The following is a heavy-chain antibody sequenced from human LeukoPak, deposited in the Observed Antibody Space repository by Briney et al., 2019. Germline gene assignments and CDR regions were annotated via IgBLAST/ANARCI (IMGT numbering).Heavy chain of an antibody. D-gene: IGHD2-15*01. Sequence: GGSLRLSCAASGFTFGSYSMNWVRQAPGKGLEWLSYINSGSNSINYADSVKGRFIISRDNAKNSLYLQMNSLRAEDTALYYCARESPYGTWSLDYWGQRALVTVSS. V-gene: IGHV3-48*01. CDR2: INSGSNSI. J-gene: IGHJ4*02. CDR3: ARESPYGTWSLDY. CDR1: GFTFGSYS.